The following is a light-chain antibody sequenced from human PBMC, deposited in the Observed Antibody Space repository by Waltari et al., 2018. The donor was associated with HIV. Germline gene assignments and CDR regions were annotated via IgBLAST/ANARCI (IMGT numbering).Light chain of an antibody. CDR1: SSDVGGYHY. CDR3: CSYAGSYTFGV. J-gene: IGLJ3*02. CDR2: DIS. V-gene: IGLV2-11*01. Sequence: QSALTQPRSVSGSPGQSVTIPCTGTSSDVGGYHYVSWYQQHPGKAPNRMIYDISKRPSGVPDRFSGSKSGNTASLTISGLQAEDEADYYCCSYAGSYTFGVFGGGTKLTVL.